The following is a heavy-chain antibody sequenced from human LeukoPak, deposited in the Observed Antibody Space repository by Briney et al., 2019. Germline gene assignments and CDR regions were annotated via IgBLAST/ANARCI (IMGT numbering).Heavy chain of an antibody. V-gene: IGHV4-34*01. D-gene: IGHD3-10*01. Sequence: SETLSLTCAVYDGSFSGYYWSWIRQPPGKGLEWIGEINHSGSTNYNPSLKSRVTISVDTSKNQFSLKLRSVTAADTAVYYCARNRYYYGSGNYGVPNWFDPWGQGTLVTVSS. CDR1: DGSFSGYY. J-gene: IGHJ5*02. CDR3: ARNRYYYGSGNYGVPNWFDP. CDR2: INHSGST.